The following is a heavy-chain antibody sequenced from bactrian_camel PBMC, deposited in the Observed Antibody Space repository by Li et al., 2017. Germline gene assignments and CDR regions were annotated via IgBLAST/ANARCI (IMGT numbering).Heavy chain of an antibody. D-gene: IGHD5*01. CDR1: GITEGTNC. J-gene: IGHJ4*01. Sequence: HVQLVESGGGSVQAGGSLRLSCEVSGITEGTNCIGWFRQAPGKSREGVAAIDTRGSVTIADSVKGRFTISRDNANNAVYLQMNSLKPEDTAMYYCAARSTGCDLSARRYTYWGQGTQVTVS. CDR3: AARSTGCDLSARRYTY. V-gene: IGHV3S53*01. CDR2: IDTRGSV.